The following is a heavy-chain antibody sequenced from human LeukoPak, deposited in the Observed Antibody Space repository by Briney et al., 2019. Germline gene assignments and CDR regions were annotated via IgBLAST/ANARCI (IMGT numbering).Heavy chain of an antibody. CDR2: INHSGST. V-gene: IGHV4-34*01. Sequence: PSETLSLTCAVYGGSFSTYYWNWIRQSPGKGLEWIGEINHSGSTNYNPSLKSRVTISVDTSKNQFSLKLSSVTAADTAVYYCARHRGRVRYFDWLPRHNWFDPWGQGTLVTVSS. J-gene: IGHJ5*02. CDR1: GGSFSTYY. D-gene: IGHD3-9*01. CDR3: ARHRGRVRYFDWLPRHNWFDP.